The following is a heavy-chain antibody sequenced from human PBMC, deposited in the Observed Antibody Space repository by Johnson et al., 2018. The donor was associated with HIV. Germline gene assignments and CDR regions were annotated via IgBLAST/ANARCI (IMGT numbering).Heavy chain of an antibody. J-gene: IGHJ3*02. CDR2: ISYDGSNK. Sequence: QMQLVESGGGVVQPGRSLRLSCAASGFTFSSYAMHWVRQAPGKGLEWVAVISYDGSNKYYADSVKGRFTISRDNSKNTLYLQMNSLRAEDTAVYYCARDLSTPQPYYYDSSGYRGYSAFDIWGQGTMVTVSS. CDR1: GFTFSSYA. V-gene: IGHV3-30*04. D-gene: IGHD3-22*01. CDR3: ARDLSTPQPYYYDSSGYRGYSAFDI.